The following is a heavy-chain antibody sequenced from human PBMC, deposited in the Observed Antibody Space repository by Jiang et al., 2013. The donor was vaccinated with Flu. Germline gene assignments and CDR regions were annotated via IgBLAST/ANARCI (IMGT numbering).Heavy chain of an antibody. D-gene: IGHD3-10*01. V-gene: IGHV4-34*01. CDR1: GGPFSGYY. J-gene: IGHJ5*02. CDR2: INHSGST. Sequence: GSGLVKPSETLSLTCAVYGGPFSGYYWSWIRQPPGKGLEWIGEINHSGSTNYNPSLKSRVTISVDTPKNQFSLKLNSVTAADTAVYYCARIVLLWFGESGGGGWFDPWGPGTLVTVSS. CDR3: ARIVLLWFGESGGGGWFDP.